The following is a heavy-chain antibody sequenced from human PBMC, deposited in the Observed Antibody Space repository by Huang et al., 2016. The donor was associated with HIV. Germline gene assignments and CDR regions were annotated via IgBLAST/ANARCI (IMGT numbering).Heavy chain of an antibody. CDR3: ARVFVGGLWLEYFQH. CDR2: IEQDGSEK. D-gene: IGHD2-21*01. J-gene: IGHJ1*01. CDR1: GFTFSSYS. Sequence: EVQLVESGGGLVQPGGSLRLSCAACGFTFSSYSMSWVRQVPGKGLEWVAKIEQDGSEKNYVDSVKGRFTISRDNAKNSVYLQMNSLRAEDTAVYYCARVFVGGLWLEYFQHWGQGTLVTVSS. V-gene: IGHV3-7*01.